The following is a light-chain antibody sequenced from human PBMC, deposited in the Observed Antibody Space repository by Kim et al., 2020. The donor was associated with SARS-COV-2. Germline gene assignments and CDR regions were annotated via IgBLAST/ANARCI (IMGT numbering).Light chain of an antibody. V-gene: IGKV4-1*01. CDR2: WAS. Sequence: ATISCKSGQSVLYNSNNKNYLAWYQQKPGQPPKLLIYWASTRESGVPDRFSGSGSGTDFTLTISSLQAEDVAVYYCQQYYSTPWTFGQGTKVDIK. J-gene: IGKJ1*01. CDR1: QSVLYNSNNKNY. CDR3: QQYYSTPWT.